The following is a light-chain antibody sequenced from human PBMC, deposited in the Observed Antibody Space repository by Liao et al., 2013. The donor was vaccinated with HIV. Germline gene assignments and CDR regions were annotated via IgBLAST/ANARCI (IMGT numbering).Light chain of an antibody. CDR2: KDT. CDR3: QAWDSSTAV. Sequence: SYELTQPPSVSVSPGQTARITCSGEALPKQFAYWYQQKPGQAPVLVMYKDTERPSGIPERFSGSNSGNTATLTISGTQAVDEADYYCQAWDSSTAVFGGGTKLTVL. J-gene: IGLJ3*02. CDR1: ALPKQF. V-gene: IGLV3-1*01.